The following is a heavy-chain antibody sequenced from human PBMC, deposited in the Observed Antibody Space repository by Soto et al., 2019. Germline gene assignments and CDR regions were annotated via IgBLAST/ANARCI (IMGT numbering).Heavy chain of an antibody. CDR2: INACNGNT. V-gene: IGHV1-3*01. CDR3: GMDLNDAIRTGLNWSDP. Sequence: KGSCKASGYALSSYPRGWVRQTPGKRLEWMGWINACNGNTNYAQKFQGRVTITRDASTSAAYMELRSLRSDDTAASYCGMDLNDAIRTGLNWSDPWGQGTLVTVSS. D-gene: IGHD3-9*01. CDR1: GYALSSYP. J-gene: IGHJ5*02.